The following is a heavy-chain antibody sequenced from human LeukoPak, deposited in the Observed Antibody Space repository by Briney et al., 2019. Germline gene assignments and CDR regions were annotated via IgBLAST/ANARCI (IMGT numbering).Heavy chain of an antibody. V-gene: IGHV3-15*01. D-gene: IGHD6-19*01. J-gene: IGHJ4*02. CDR1: GGTFSSYT. CDR3: TTDDSSGWYFDY. Sequence: SCKASGGTFSSYTISWVRQAPGKGLEWVGRIKSKTDGGTTDYAAPVKGRFTISRDDSKNTLYLQMNSLKTEDTAVYYCTTDDSSGWYFDYWGQGTLVTVSS. CDR2: IKSKTDGGTT.